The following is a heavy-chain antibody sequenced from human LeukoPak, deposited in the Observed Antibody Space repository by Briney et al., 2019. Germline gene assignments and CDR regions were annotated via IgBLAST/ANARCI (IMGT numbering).Heavy chain of an antibody. Sequence: GGSLRLSCAAPGFTFSNYGMHWVRQAPGKGLEWVAVIWYDGSNKYYADSVKGRFTISRDNSKNTLYLQMNSLRAEDTAVYYCAGNYGPYYFDYWGQGTLVTVSS. D-gene: IGHD3-10*01. CDR2: IWYDGSNK. CDR1: GFTFSNYG. CDR3: AGNYGPYYFDY. J-gene: IGHJ4*02. V-gene: IGHV3-33*01.